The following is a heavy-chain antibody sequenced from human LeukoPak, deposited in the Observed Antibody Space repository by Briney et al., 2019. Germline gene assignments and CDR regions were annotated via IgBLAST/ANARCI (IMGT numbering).Heavy chain of an antibody. CDR3: ARLYSSSSGFDY. CDR1: GGSISSYY. CDR2: IYYSGST. V-gene: IGHV4-59*01. Sequence: SETLSLTCTVSGGSISSYYSSWIRQPPAKELEWIGYIYYSGSTNYNPSLKVRVTISVDTSKSQFSLKLSSVTAADTAVYYCARLYSSSSGFDYWGQGTLVTVSS. J-gene: IGHJ4*02. D-gene: IGHD6-6*01.